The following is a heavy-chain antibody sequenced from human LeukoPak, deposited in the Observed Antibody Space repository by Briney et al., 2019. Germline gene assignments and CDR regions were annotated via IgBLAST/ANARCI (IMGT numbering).Heavy chain of an antibody. Sequence: PGGSLRLSCAASGFTFSSYEMNWVRQAPGKGLEWVSYISSSGSTIYYADSVKGRFTISRDNVKNSMYLQMNSLRAEDTAVYYCARGSQEISGNQVDYWGQGTLVTVSS. J-gene: IGHJ4*02. V-gene: IGHV3-48*03. CDR3: ARGSQEISGNQVDY. D-gene: IGHD3-10*01. CDR2: ISSSGSTI. CDR1: GFTFSSYE.